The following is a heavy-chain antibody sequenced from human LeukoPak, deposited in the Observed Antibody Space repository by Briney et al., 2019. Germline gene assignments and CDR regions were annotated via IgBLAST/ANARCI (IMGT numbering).Heavy chain of an antibody. Sequence: GASVKVSCKASGYTFTSYDINWVRQATGQGLEWMGWMNPNSGNTGYAQKFQGRVTMTRNTSISTAYMELSSLRSEDTAVYYCVLWFGELLPTDYYGMDVWGQGTTVTVSS. CDR3: VLWFGELLPTDYYGMDV. D-gene: IGHD3-10*01. CDR2: MNPNSGNT. J-gene: IGHJ6*02. CDR1: GYTFTSYD. V-gene: IGHV1-8*01.